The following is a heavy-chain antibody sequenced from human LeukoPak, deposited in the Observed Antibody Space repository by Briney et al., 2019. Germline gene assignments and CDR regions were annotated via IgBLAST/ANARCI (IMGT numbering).Heavy chain of an antibody. CDR2: IRSDGSIE. CDR3: AKDEVTSTSQQQLAWYFDK. Sequence: GGSLRLSCAASGFIFSIYGMHWVRQAPGKGLEWVAFIRSDGSIEFYGESVKGRFTISRDNSKNTLYLQINSLRGEDTAVYYCAKDEVTSTSQQQLAWYFDKWGQGTLVTVSS. CDR1: GFIFSIYG. D-gene: IGHD6-13*01. V-gene: IGHV3-30*02. J-gene: IGHJ4*02.